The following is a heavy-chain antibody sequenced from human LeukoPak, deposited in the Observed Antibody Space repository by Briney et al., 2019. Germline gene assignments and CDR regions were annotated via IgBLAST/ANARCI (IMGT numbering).Heavy chain of an antibody. CDR3: ARDRSSYDSSGYFYGDFDY. CDR2: IWYDGINK. V-gene: IGHV3-33*01. J-gene: IGHJ4*02. Sequence: TGKSLRLSCAASGFTFSNYGMHWLRQAPGKGLEWVAVIWYDGINKYYADSVKGRFTISRDNSKNTLYLQMNSLRAEDTAVYYCARDRSSYDSSGYFYGDFDYWGQGTLVTVSS. D-gene: IGHD3-22*01. CDR1: GFTFSNYG.